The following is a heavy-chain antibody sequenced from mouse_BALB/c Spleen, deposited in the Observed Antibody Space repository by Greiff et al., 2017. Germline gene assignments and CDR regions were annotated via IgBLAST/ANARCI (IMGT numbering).Heavy chain of an antibody. J-gene: IGHJ4*01. CDR2: ISYDGSN. CDR3: ARAIYYDYPYYYAMDY. V-gene: IGHV3-6*02. CDR1: GYSITSGYY. D-gene: IGHD2-4*01. Sequence: EVQLQQSGPGLVKPSQSLSLTCSVTGYSITSGYYWNWIRQFPGNKLEWMGYISYDGSNNYNPSLKNRISITRDTSKNQFFLKLNSVTTEDTATYYCARAIYYDYPYYYAMDYWGQGTSVTVSS.